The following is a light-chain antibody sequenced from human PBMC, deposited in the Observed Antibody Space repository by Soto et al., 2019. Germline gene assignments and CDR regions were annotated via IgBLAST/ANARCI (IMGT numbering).Light chain of an antibody. CDR1: QSVSSS. Sequence: EIVLTKSPATLSLSPGERATLSCRASQSVSSSLAWYQQKPGQATRVLIYDASNRATGIPARFSGSGSGTDFPLTSTSLEPEDFAVYYCQQRSNRPLTFGGGTKVEIK. J-gene: IGKJ4*01. CDR2: DAS. CDR3: QQRSNRPLT. V-gene: IGKV3-11*01.